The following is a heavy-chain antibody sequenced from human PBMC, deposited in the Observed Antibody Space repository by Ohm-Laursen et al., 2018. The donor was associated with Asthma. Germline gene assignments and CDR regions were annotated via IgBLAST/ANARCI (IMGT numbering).Heavy chain of an antibody. CDR1: GGSLSGYY. V-gene: IGHV4-34*01. Sequence: SQTLSLTWAVSGGSLSGYYWTWIRQSPGKGLEWSGEINHSGSTNYNPSLKSRVTISVDTSKNQFSLKLSSVTAADTAVYYCARHTRYDFWSGYRLDYWGQGTLVTVSS. CDR3: ARHTRYDFWSGYRLDY. D-gene: IGHD3-3*01. CDR2: INHSGST. J-gene: IGHJ4*02.